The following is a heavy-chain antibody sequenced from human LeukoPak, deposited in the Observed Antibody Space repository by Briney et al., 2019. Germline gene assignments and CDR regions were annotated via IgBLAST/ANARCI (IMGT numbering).Heavy chain of an antibody. J-gene: IGHJ4*02. V-gene: IGHV3-21*01. CDR3: ARVDEWLPAFDY. D-gene: IGHD3-3*01. Sequence: GGSLRLSCAASGFTFSSYSMNWVRQAPGKGLEWVSSISSSGSYIYYADSVKGRFTISRDNAKNSLYLQMNSLRAEDTAVYYCARVDEWLPAFDYWGQGTLVTISS. CDR1: GFTFSSYS. CDR2: ISSSGSYI.